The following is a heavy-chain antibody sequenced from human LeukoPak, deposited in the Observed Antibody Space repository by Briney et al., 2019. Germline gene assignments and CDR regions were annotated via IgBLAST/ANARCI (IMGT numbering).Heavy chain of an antibody. D-gene: IGHD2-2*01. CDR3: ARDLGYCSSTSCSTRGMDV. CDR2: LSGDGSDT. J-gene: IGHJ6*02. Sequence: GGSLRLSCQASGFPFSTFPMSWVRQAPGKGLEWVSTLSGDGSDTYYADSVKGRFTISRDTSKNTLYLQMNSLRAEDTAVYYCARDLGYCSSTSCSTRGMDVWGQGTTVTVSS. CDR1: GFPFSTFP. V-gene: IGHV3-23*01.